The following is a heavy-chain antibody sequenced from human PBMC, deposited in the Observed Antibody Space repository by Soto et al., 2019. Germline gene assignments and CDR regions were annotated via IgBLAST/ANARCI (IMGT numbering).Heavy chain of an antibody. CDR3: ARLGYCIDGNCYSYYYYXXXXX. Sequence: GESLKISCKGSGYSFTSYWIGWVRQMPGKGLEWMGIIYPGDSDTRYSPSFQGQVTISADKSISTAYLQWSSLKASAPAMYKYARLGYCIDGNCYSYYYYXXXXXWGKGTTVTVSS. J-gene: IGHJ6*04. CDR2: IYPGDSDT. V-gene: IGHV5-51*01. CDR1: GYSFTSYW. D-gene: IGHD2-15*01.